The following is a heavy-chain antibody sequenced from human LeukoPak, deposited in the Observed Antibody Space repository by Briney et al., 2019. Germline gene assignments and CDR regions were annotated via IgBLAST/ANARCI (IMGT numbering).Heavy chain of an antibody. D-gene: IGHD2-21*01. Sequence: GGSLRLSCAASGFIFSHYGMHWVRQAPGKGLEWVAVIQNDASTENFADSVKGRFTISRDNSKNTVFLQMNSLRVEDTAVYYCARELSQIVWGGLDYGGQGTLVSVSS. V-gene: IGHV3-33*05. CDR2: IQNDASTE. CDR1: GFIFSHYG. J-gene: IGHJ4*02. CDR3: ARELSQIVWGGLDY.